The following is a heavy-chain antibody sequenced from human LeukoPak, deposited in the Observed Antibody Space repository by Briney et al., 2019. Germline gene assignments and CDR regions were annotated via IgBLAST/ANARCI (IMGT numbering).Heavy chain of an antibody. CDR1: GFTFSSYW. D-gene: IGHD5-18*01. Sequence: GGSLRLSCAASGFTFSSYWMSWVRQAPGKGLEWVANIKEDGSEKYYVDSVKGRFTISKDNAKSSLYLQMSSLRAEDTAVYYCARGPGRDTAMVKPRHFDYWGQGTLVTVSS. CDR2: IKEDGSEK. CDR3: ARGPGRDTAMVKPRHFDY. J-gene: IGHJ4*02. V-gene: IGHV3-7*05.